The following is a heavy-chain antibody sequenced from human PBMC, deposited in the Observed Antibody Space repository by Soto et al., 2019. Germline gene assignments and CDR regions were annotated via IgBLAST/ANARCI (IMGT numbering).Heavy chain of an antibody. D-gene: IGHD1-26*01. CDR2: IYPGDSDT. CDR1: RDSFTSYW. CDR3: ASSRGGTGHYYYGMDV. V-gene: IGHV5-51*01. Sequence: PXDWLQVSCKWSRDSFTSYWSGLVLQMPGKGLEWMGIIYPGDSDTRYSPSFQGQVTISADKSISTAYLQWSSLKASDTAMYYRASSRGGTGHYYYGMDVWGQGTTVTVSS. J-gene: IGHJ6*02.